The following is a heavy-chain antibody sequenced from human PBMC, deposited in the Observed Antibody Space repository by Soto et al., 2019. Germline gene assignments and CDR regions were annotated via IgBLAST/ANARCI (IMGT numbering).Heavy chain of an antibody. V-gene: IGHV1-69*06. CDR3: ASGANSYGYIPIDY. CDR1: GGTFSSYA. CDR2: IIPIFGTA. D-gene: IGHD5-18*01. Sequence: QVQLVQSGAEVKKPGSSVKVSCKASGGTFSSYAISWVRQAPGQGLEWMGGIIPIFGTANYAQKFQGRVTSTADKSTSTAYMELSSLRSEDTAVYYCASGANSYGYIPIDYWGQGTLVTVSS. J-gene: IGHJ4*02.